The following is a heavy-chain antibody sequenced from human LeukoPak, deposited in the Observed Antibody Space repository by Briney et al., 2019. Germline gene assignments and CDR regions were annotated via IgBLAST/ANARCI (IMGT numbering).Heavy chain of an antibody. CDR2: TYYSGST. Sequence: SETLSLTCTVSGGSISSSSYYWGWIRQPPGKGLEWIGSTYYSGSTYYNPSLKSRVTISVDTSKNQFSLKLSSVTAADTAVYYCARATTVVTPLDYWGQGTLVTVSS. V-gene: IGHV4-39*07. CDR3: ARATTVVTPLDY. J-gene: IGHJ4*02. D-gene: IGHD4-23*01. CDR1: GGSISSSSYY.